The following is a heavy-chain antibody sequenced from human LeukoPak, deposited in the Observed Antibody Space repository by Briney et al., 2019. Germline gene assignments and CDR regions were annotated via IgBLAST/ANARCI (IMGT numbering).Heavy chain of an antibody. CDR2: FDPEDGET. CDR3: ATAIMITFGGVIANDY. J-gene: IGHJ4*02. V-gene: IGHV1-24*01. Sequence: GASVKVSCKVSGYTLTELSMHWVRQAPGKGLEWMGGFDPEDGETIYAQKFQGRVTMTEDTSTDTAYMELSSLRSEDTAVCYCATAIMITFGGVIANDYWGQGTLVTVSS. CDR1: GYTLTELS. D-gene: IGHD3-16*02.